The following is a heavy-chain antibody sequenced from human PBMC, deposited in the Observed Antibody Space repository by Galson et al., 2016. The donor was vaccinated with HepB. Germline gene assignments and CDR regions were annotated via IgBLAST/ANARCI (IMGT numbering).Heavy chain of an antibody. CDR3: AKVRISDDAFDI. CDR2: ISNSGVTT. CDR1: RFTFSSYA. V-gene: IGHV3-23*01. J-gene: IGHJ3*02. Sequence: SLRLSCAASRFTFSSYAMSWVRQAPGKGLEWVSAISNSGVTTFYADSVKGRFTISRDNSKNTLYLQMNSLRAEDTAVYYCAKVRISDDAFDIWGQGTMVTVSS. D-gene: IGHD6-25*01.